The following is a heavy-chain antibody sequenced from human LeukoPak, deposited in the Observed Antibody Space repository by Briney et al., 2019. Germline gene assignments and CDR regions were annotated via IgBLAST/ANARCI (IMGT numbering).Heavy chain of an antibody. J-gene: IGHJ4*02. CDR1: GFTFSRHG. CDR2: ISSSSNTI. CDR3: ATESGTYSGTCFDY. D-gene: IGHD1-26*01. V-gene: IGHV3-48*01. Sequence: GGSLRLSCAASGFTFSRHGMHWVRQAPGKGLEWVSYISSSSNTIYYADSVKGRFTISRDNAKNSLYLQMNSLRAEDTAVYYCATESGTYSGTCFDYWGQGNLVTVSS.